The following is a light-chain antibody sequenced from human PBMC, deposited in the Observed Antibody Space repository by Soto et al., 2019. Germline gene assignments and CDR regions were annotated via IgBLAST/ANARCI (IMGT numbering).Light chain of an antibody. CDR1: SSDVGGYNY. CDR2: DVS. J-gene: IGLJ3*02. V-gene: IGLV2-11*01. Sequence: QSALTQPRSVSGSPGQSVTISCTGTSSDVGGYNYVSWYQQHPGKAPKLTIYDVSKRPSGVPDRFSGSKSGNTASLTISGLQAEDEADYHCCSYAGTSWVFGGGTQLTVL. CDR3: CSYAGTSWV.